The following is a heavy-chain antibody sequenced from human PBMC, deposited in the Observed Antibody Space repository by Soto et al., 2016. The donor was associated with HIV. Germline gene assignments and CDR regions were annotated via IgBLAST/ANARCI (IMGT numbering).Heavy chain of an antibody. CDR1: GFTVSNNY. CDR3: ARASPGGATNGMDV. V-gene: IGHV3-66*01. D-gene: IGHD1-26*01. J-gene: IGHJ6*02. Sequence: EVQLVESGGGLVQPGGSLRLSRAASGFTVSNNYMSWVRQAPGKGLEWVSVIYSGGNTYYADSVKGRFIISRDNSKNTLYLQMNSLRAEDTAVYYCARASPGGATNGMDVWGQGTTVTVSS. CDR2: IYSGGNT.